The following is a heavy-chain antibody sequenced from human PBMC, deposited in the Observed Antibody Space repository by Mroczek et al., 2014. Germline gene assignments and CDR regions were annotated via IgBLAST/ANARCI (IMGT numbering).Heavy chain of an antibody. V-gene: IGHV4-34*01. CDR2: INHSGST. CDR3: ARVAELGPPGGPFDY. D-gene: IGHD7-27*01. J-gene: IGHJ4*02. CDR1: GGSFSGYY. Sequence: QVQLQQWGAGLLKPSETLSLTCAVYGGSFSGYYWSWIRQPPGKGLEWIGEINHSGSTNYNPSLKSRVTISVDTSKNQFSLKLSSVTAADTAVYYCARVAELGPPGGPFDYWGQGTLVTVSS.